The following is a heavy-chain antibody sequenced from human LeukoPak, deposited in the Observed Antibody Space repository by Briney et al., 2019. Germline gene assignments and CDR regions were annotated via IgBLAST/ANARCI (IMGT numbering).Heavy chain of an antibody. CDR1: GGSISSHY. D-gene: IGHD5-12*01. V-gene: IGHV4-4*09. J-gene: IGHJ5*02. CDR2: IYTSGST. Sequence: PSETLSLTCTVSGGSISSHYWSWIRQPPGKGLEWIGYIYTSGSTNYNPSLKSRVTISVDTSKNQFSLKLSSVTAADTAVYYCARGHPVDIVATISGGNWFDPWGQGTLVTVSS. CDR3: ARGHPVDIVATISGGNWFDP.